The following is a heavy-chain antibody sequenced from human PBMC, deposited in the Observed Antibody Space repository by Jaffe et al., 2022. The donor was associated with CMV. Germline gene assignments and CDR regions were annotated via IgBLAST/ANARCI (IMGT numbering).Heavy chain of an antibody. CDR3: ARGQWLVRYYYYGMDV. J-gene: IGHJ6*02. Sequence: QLQLQESGPGLVKPSETLSLTCTVSGGSISSSSYYWGWIRQPPGKGLEWIGSIYYSGSTYYNPSLKSRVTISVDTSKNQFSLKLSSVTAADTAVYYCARGQWLVRYYYYGMDVWGQGTTVTVSS. V-gene: IGHV4-39*01. CDR1: GGSISSSSYY. CDR2: IYYSGST. D-gene: IGHD6-19*01.